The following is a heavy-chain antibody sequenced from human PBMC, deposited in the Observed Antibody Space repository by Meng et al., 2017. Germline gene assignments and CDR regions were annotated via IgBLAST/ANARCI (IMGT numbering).Heavy chain of an antibody. D-gene: IGHD2-21*01. Sequence: ASVKVSCKPSGYTFTAYYIHWVRQAPGQELEWMGHINPDTGDTLYAQKFQGRVSMTGDTSISTAYVELSGLRSDDTAVYYCARDENISLGKLFGDYWGQGTLVTVSS. CDR3: ARDENISLGKLFGDY. CDR1: GYTFTAYY. V-gene: IGHV1-2*06. J-gene: IGHJ4*02. CDR2: INPDTGDT.